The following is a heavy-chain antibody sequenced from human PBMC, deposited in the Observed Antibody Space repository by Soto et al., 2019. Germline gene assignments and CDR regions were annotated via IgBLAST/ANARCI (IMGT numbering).Heavy chain of an antibody. CDR2: INAGNGNT. CDR3: ERAYDFWSGYYVFDY. CDR1: GYTFTSYA. V-gene: IGHV1-3*01. Sequence: ASVKVSCKASGYTFTSYAMHWVRQAPGQRLEWMGWINAGNGNTKYSQKFQGRVTITRDTSASTAYMELSSLRSEDTAVYYCERAYDFWSGYYVFDYWGQGTLVTVSS. J-gene: IGHJ4*02. D-gene: IGHD3-3*01.